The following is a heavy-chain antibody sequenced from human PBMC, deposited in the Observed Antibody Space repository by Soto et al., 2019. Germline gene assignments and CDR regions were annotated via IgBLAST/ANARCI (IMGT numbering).Heavy chain of an antibody. V-gene: IGHV3-33*01. CDR3: ARRDGYNQPPSY. J-gene: IGHJ4*02. Sequence: QVQLVESGGGVVQPGRSLRLSCAASGFIFGSYGMHWVRQAPGKGLEWVAVIWYDGSEKYYAESVKGRFTISRDNSKNTLYLQMNSLRVGDTAVYYCARRDGYNQPPSYWGQGTLVTVSS. CDR2: IWYDGSEK. D-gene: IGHD5-12*01. CDR1: GFIFGSYG.